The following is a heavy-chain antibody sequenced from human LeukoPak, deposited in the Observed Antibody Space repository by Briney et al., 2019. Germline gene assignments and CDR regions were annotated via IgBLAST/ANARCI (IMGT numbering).Heavy chain of an antibody. CDR1: GFTFSSYD. Sequence: GGSLRLSCAASGFTFSSYDMHWVRQAPGKGLDWVAVISYDGSNKYYAASVKGRFTIYRDNSKNTLYLQINSRRPEDTAVYYCAKDPSGDSFGSYGLDVWGQGTTVTVSS. J-gene: IGHJ6*02. CDR2: ISYDGSNK. D-gene: IGHD5-18*01. CDR3: AKDPSGDSFGSYGLDV. V-gene: IGHV3-30*18.